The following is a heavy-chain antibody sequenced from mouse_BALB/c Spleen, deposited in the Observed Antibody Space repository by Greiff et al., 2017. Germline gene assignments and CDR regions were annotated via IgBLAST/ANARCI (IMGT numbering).Heavy chain of an antibody. J-gene: IGHJ4*01. D-gene: IGHD2-4*01. CDR3: ARGGGITTSAMDY. V-gene: IGHV1-87*01. CDR2: IYPGDGDT. CDR1: GYTFTSYW. Sequence: QVHVKQSGAELARPGASVKLSCKASGYTFTSYWMQWVKQRPGQGLEWIGAIYPGDGDTRYTQKFKGKATLTADKSSSTAYMQLSSLASEDSAVYYCARGGGITTSAMDYWGQGTSVTVSS.